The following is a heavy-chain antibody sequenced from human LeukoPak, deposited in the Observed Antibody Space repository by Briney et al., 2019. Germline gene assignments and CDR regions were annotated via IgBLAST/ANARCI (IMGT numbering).Heavy chain of an antibody. J-gene: IGHJ5*02. V-gene: IGHV7-4-1*02. D-gene: IGHD2-15*01. CDR1: GYTFTSYA. Sequence: GASVKVSCKASGYTFTSYAMNWVRQAPGQGLEWMGWINTNTGNPTYAQGFTGRFVFSLDTSASTAYLQISSLKAEDTAVYYCAMNDVVCSGGSCYFGWFDPWGQGTLVTVSS. CDR3: AMNDVVCSGGSCYFGWFDP. CDR2: INTNTGNP.